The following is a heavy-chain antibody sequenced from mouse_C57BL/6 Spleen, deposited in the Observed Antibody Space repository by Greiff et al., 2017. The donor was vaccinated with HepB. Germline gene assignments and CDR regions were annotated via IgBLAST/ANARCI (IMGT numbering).Heavy chain of an antibody. Sequence: VQGVESGPGLVQPSQSLSITCTVSGFSLTSYGVHWVRQSPGKGLEWLGVIWSGGSTDYNAAFISRLSISKDNSKSQVFFKMNSLQADDTAIYYCARSGANWDPAWFAYWGQGTLVTVSA. CDR3: ARSGANWDPAWFAY. V-gene: IGHV2-2*01. CDR2: IWSGGST. D-gene: IGHD4-1*01. J-gene: IGHJ3*01. CDR1: GFSLTSYG.